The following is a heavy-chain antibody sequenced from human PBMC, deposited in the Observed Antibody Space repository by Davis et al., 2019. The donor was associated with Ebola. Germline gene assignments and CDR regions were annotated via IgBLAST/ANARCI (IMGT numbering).Heavy chain of an antibody. J-gene: IGHJ3*01. Sequence: GESLKISCAASGITFSSFAMSWVRQAPGKGLEWVSVTSGSGGSTYYGDSVKGRFTISRDNSKNTLHLQMNSLRVEDTAIYYCAKDTTNVWFDVWGQGTMVTVSS. CDR1: GITFSSFA. CDR3: AKDTTNVWFDV. CDR2: TSGSGGST. V-gene: IGHV3-23*01. D-gene: IGHD1-26*01.